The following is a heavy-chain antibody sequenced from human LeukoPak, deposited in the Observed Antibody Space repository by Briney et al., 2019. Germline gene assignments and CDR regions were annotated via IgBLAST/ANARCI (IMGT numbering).Heavy chain of an antibody. V-gene: IGHV3-9*01. CDR3: ARTGGEQWLDLYYFDY. CDR1: GFTFDDYA. D-gene: IGHD6-19*01. CDR2: ISWNSGSI. J-gene: IGHJ4*02. Sequence: GGSLRLSCAASGFTFDDYAMHWVRQAPGKGLEWVSGISWNSGSIGYADSVKGRFTISRDNAKNSLYLQMNSLRAEDTAVYYCARTGGEQWLDLYYFDYWGQGTLVAVSS.